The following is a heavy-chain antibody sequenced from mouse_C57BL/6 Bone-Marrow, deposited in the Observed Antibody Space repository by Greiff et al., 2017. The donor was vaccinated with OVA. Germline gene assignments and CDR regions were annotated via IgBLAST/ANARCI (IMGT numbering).Heavy chain of an antibody. J-gene: IGHJ4*01. CDR3: ARDGPFMDY. V-gene: IGHV5-16*01. CDR2: INYDGSST. Sequence: EVMLVESEGGLVQPGSSMKLSCTASGFTFSDYYMAWVRQVPEKGLEWVANINYDGSSTYYLDSLKSRFIISRDNAKNILYLQMSSLKSEDTATYYCARDGPFMDYWGQGTSVTVSS. CDR1: GFTFSDYY.